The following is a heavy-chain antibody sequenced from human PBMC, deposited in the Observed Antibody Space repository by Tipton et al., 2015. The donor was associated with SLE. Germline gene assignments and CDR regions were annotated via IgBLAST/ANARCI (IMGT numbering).Heavy chain of an antibody. D-gene: IGHD2-21*01. Sequence: LRLSCAVYGGSFSGYYWSWVRQPPGKGLEWIGEINHSGSTNYNPSLKSRVTISVDTSKNQFSLKLSSVAAADTAVYYCAREDCGGDCYLAYWGQGTLVTVSS. CDR1: GGSFSGYY. V-gene: IGHV4-34*01. CDR3: AREDCGGDCYLAY. J-gene: IGHJ4*02. CDR2: INHSGST.